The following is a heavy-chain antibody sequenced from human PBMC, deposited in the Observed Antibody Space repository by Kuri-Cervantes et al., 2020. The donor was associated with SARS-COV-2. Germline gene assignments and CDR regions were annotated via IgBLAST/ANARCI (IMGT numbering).Heavy chain of an antibody. D-gene: IGHD3-3*01. CDR3: AKDLSRFLEWLPQYSGSPCDY. Sequence: GGSLRLSCAASGFTFSSYAMSWVRQAPGKGLEWVSAISGSGGSTYYADSVKGRFTISRDNSKNTLYLQMNSLRAEDTAVYYCAKDLSRFLEWLPQYSGSPCDYWGQGTLVTVSS. J-gene: IGHJ4*02. V-gene: IGHV3-23*01. CDR1: GFTFSSYA. CDR2: ISGSGGST.